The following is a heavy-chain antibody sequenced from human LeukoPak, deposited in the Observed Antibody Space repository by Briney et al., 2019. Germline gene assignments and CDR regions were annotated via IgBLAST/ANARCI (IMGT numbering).Heavy chain of an antibody. V-gene: IGHV1-2*02. J-gene: IGHJ4*02. CDR2: INPKIGGT. CDR3: ARDSSRRPQKYDIATSFSTEK. CDR1: GYTFTNYY. Sequence: ASVKVSCKTSGYTFTNYYIHWVRQAPGQGLESMGWINPKIGGTNYAPRFQGRVSMTSDTSLTTAYMQLRRVTSDDTAVYYCARDSSRRPQKYDIATSFSTEKGGEGTLVAVSS. D-gene: IGHD3-9*01.